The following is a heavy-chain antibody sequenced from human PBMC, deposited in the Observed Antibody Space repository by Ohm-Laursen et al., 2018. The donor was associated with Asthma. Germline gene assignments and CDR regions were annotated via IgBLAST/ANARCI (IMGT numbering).Heavy chain of an antibody. CDR3: VKNDEYDYVWGPMDV. CDR1: GFIFTNYG. D-gene: IGHD3-16*01. CDR2: TWYDGSNK. Sequence: SLRLSCTAPGFIFTNYGMHWVRQAPGKGLEWVAVTWYDGSNKYYGDSVKGRFTISRDNSKNTLYLQMSSLRAEDTAVYYCVKNDEYDYVWGPMDVWGQGTTVTVSS. J-gene: IGHJ6*02. V-gene: IGHV3-33*06.